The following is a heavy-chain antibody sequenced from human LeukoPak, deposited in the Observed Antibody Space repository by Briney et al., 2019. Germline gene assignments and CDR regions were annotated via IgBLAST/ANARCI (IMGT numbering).Heavy chain of an antibody. CDR2: INPSGGST. CDR3: ARVGSSTWYESDY. CDR1: GYTFTSYG. J-gene: IGHJ4*02. D-gene: IGHD6-13*01. V-gene: IGHV1-46*01. Sequence: ASVKVSCKASGYTFTSYGISWVRQAPGQGLEWMGIINPSGGSTSYAQKFQGRVTMTRDTSTSTVYMELSSLRSEDTAVYYCARVGSSTWYESDYWGQGTLVTVSS.